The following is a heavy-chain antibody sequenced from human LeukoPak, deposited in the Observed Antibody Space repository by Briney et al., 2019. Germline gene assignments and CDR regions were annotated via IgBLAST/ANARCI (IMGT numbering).Heavy chain of an antibody. CDR3: VSFYETY. CDR1: GNYW. CDR2: INSDGSWI. J-gene: IGHJ4*02. V-gene: IGHV3-74*01. D-gene: IGHD2/OR15-2a*01. Sequence: GGSLRLSCAASGNYWMHWVRQAPGKGLVWVSHINSDGSWISYADSVKGRFTISKDNAKNTVYLQMNSLRAEDTAVYYCVSFYETYWGRGTLVTVSS.